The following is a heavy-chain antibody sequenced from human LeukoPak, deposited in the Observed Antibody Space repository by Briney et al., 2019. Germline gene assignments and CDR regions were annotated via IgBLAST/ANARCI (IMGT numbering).Heavy chain of an antibody. Sequence: GGSLRLSCAASGFSFNNYAMSWVRQTPGKGLEWVSAITDSGDDTYHADSVKGRFTISRDNSKNTLYLQMNSLRAEDTAVYYCAKQILTTVTPFDYWGQGTLVTVSS. CDR3: AKQILTTVTPFDY. J-gene: IGHJ4*02. D-gene: IGHD4-17*01. V-gene: IGHV3-23*01. CDR2: ITDSGDDT. CDR1: GFSFNNYA.